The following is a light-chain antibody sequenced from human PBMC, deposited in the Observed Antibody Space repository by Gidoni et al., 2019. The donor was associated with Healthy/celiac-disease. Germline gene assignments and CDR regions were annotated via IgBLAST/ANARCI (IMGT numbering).Light chain of an antibody. V-gene: IGKV1-39*01. CDR2: AAS. CDR3: QQSYSTPFT. Sequence: DLQMTQSPSSLSASVGDRVTITCRASQSISSYLNSYQQKPGKAPKLLIYAASSLQSGVPSRFRGSGSGTDFTLTISSLQPEDFATYYCQQSYSTPFTFGQGTRLEIK. J-gene: IGKJ5*01. CDR1: QSISSY.